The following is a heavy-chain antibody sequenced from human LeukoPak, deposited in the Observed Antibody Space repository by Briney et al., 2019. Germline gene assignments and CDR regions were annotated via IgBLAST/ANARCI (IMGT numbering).Heavy chain of an antibody. J-gene: IGHJ4*02. CDR2: IKEDGSEK. D-gene: IGHD3-3*01. Sequence: GGSLRLSCAASGFTFSRYWMSWVRQAPGQGRECLANIKEDGSEKHYVDSVKGRFTISRDNAKNSLYLQMNSLRAEDTAVYYCARAASYDFWSGYYFDYWGQGTLVTVSS. CDR3: ARAASYDFWSGYYFDY. CDR1: GFTFSRYW. V-gene: IGHV3-7*01.